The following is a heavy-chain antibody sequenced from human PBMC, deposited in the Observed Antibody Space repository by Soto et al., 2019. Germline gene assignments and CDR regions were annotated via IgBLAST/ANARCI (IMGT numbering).Heavy chain of an antibody. CDR3: VRVACSGGKCYSDY. CDR2: SRNKANSYTT. Sequence: EVQVVESGGGLVQPGGSLRLSCAASGFTFSDHSMDWVRQAPGKGLEWVGRSRNKANSYTTLYAASVKDRFTISRDDSKNSVCLQMNSLKTEDTAVYHCVRVACSGGKCYSDYWGQGTLVTVSS. D-gene: IGHD2-15*01. CDR1: GFTFSDHS. V-gene: IGHV3-72*01. J-gene: IGHJ4*02.